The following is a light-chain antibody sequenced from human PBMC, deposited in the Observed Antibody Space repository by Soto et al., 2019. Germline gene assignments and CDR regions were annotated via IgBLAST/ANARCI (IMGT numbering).Light chain of an antibody. CDR1: SSDVGGCNC. CDR2: DVS. J-gene: IGLJ1*01. CDR3: SAYTNTFALGGYD. Sequence: QSALTQPASVSGSPGQSITLSCTGTSSDVGGCNCVSWFQQHPGKAPKLLIYDVSNRPSGVSDRFSGSKSGNTASLTISGLQTADEADYYCSAYTNTFALGGYDVGSGTKVP. V-gene: IGLV2-14*01.